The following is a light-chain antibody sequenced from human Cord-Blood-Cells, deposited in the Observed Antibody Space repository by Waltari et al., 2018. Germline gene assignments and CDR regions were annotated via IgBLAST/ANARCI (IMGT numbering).Light chain of an antibody. V-gene: IGLV6-57*01. J-gene: IGLJ3*02. CDR3: QSYDSSNHWV. CDR1: SGSIASNY. Sequence: NFMLTQPHSVSESPGKTVTISCTRSSGSIASNYVQWYQERPGSSPTTGIYEDNQRPAWAPVRFSGSIDSSSSAASLTISGLKTEDEADFYCQSYDSSNHWVFGGGTKLTVL. CDR2: EDN.